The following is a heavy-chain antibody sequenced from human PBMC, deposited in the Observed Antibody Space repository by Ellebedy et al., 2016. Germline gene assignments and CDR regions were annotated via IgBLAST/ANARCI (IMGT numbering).Heavy chain of an antibody. CDR1: GFTFSSYA. J-gene: IGHJ4*02. Sequence: GGSLRLXXAASGFTFSSYAMSWVRQAPGKGLEWVSAISGSGGSTYYADSVKGRFTISRDNSKNTLYLQMNSLRAEDTAVYYCAKAGIAAAGTAFDYWGQGTLVTVSS. CDR2: ISGSGGST. CDR3: AKAGIAAAGTAFDY. V-gene: IGHV3-23*01. D-gene: IGHD6-13*01.